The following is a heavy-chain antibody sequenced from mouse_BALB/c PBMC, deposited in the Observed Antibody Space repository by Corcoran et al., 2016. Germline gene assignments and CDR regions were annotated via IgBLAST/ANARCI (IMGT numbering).Heavy chain of an antibody. CDR2: ILPGSGST. Sequence: QVQLQQSGAELMKPGASVKISCKATGYTFSSYWIEWVKQRPGHGLEWIGEILPGSGSTNYNEKFKGKATFTADTSSNTAYMQLSSLTSEDSAVYYCANYGSSYYAMDYWGQGTSVTVSS. CDR3: ANYGSSYYAMDY. CDR1: GYTFSSYW. J-gene: IGHJ4*01. D-gene: IGHD1-1*01. V-gene: IGHV1-9*01.